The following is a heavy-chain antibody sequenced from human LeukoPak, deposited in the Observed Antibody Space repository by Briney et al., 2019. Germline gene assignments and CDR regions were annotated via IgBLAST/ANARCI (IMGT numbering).Heavy chain of an antibody. Sequence: GGALRLSCAASGVGCSNYWMSEGRQATAKGLEGVANMNEDGSEKNYVDSVKGRFTISRDNAQDSLYLQMNSLRAEDTAVYYCARDRGYSNFDYWGQGTLLTVSS. V-gene: IGHV3-7*01. D-gene: IGHD4-11*01. CDR3: ARDRGYSNFDY. J-gene: IGHJ4*02. CDR1: GVGCSNYW. CDR2: MNEDGSEK.